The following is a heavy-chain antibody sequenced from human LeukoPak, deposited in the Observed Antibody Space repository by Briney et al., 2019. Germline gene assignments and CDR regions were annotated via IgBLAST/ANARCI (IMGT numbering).Heavy chain of an antibody. J-gene: IGHJ6*03. CDR3: TKHGVWIGQKRANMAV. CDR2: TRYDGSNK. Sequence: GGSLRLSCAASGFTFSSYGMHWVRQAPGKGLEWVAFTRYDGSNKYYADSVKGRFTISRDNSRNTLYLQMNSLRAEDTAVYYCTKHGVWIGQKRANMAVWAKGTTVSISS. D-gene: IGHD3-10*01. CDR1: GFTFSSYG. V-gene: IGHV3-30*02.